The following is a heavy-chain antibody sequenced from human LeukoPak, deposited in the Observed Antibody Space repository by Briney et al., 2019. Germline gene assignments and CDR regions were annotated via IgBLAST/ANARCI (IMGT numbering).Heavy chain of an antibody. J-gene: IGHJ6*03. D-gene: IGHD6-13*01. CDR3: ARGLQQLVQGRYYYYMDV. CDR1: GGTFSSYA. CDR2: IIPIFGTA. Sequence: SVKVSCKASGGTFSSYAISWVRQAPGQGLEWMGGIIPIFGTANYAQKFQGRVTITTDESTSTAYMELSSLRSEDTAVYYCARGLQQLVQGRYYYYMDVWGKGTTVTVSS. V-gene: IGHV1-69*05.